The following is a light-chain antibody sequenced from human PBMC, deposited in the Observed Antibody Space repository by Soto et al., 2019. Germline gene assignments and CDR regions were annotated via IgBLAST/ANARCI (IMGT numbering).Light chain of an antibody. Sequence: EVVLTQSPATLSLSPGDRATLSCRASQSVSIDFAWYQQKPGQAPRLLIYDASNRATGIPARFSGSGSGTDFTLTISSLEPEDFAVYYWQHRHNFGPGTKVDIK. CDR3: QHRHN. J-gene: IGKJ3*01. CDR2: DAS. V-gene: IGKV3-11*01. CDR1: QSVSID.